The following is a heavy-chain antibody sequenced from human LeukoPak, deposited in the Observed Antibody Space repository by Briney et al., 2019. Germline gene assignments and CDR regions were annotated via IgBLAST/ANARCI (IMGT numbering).Heavy chain of an antibody. Sequence: SETLPLTCAVYGGSFSGYYWSWIRQPPGKGLEWIGEINHSGSTNYNPSLKSRVTISVDTSKNQFSLKLSSVTAADTAVYYCARIAGWYYYDSSGYRYYYYMDVWGKGTTVTVSS. CDR3: ARIAGWYYYDSSGYRYYYYMDV. V-gene: IGHV4-34*01. CDR2: INHSGST. J-gene: IGHJ6*03. CDR1: GGSFSGYY. D-gene: IGHD3-22*01.